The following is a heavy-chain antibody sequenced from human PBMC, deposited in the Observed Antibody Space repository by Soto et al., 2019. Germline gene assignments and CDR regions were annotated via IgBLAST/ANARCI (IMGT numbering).Heavy chain of an antibody. V-gene: IGHV1-69*04. D-gene: IGHD6-13*01. J-gene: IGHJ5*02. CDR2: IIPILGIA. Sequence: ASVKVSCKASGGTFSSYTISWVRQAPGQGLEWMGRIIPILGIANYAQKFQGRVRITADKSTSTAYMELSSLRSEDTAVYYCAREGYSSPLEATWFDPWGQGTLVTVSS. CDR3: AREGYSSPLEATWFDP. CDR1: GGTFSSYT.